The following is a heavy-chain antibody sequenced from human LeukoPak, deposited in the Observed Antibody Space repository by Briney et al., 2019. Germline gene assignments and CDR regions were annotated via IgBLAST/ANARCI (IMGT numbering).Heavy chain of an antibody. V-gene: IGHV3-53*05. Sequence: GGSLRLSCAASGFTVSTNYMSWVRQAPGKGLEWVSTLYSGGDTYYADSVKGRFTISRDNSKNMLFLQMSSLRVDDTAMYYRVKDRVTWGTVFLDYWGQGTLVTVSS. CDR1: GFTVSTNY. D-gene: IGHD3-16*01. J-gene: IGHJ4*02. CDR3: VKDRVTWGTVFLDY. CDR2: LYSGGDT.